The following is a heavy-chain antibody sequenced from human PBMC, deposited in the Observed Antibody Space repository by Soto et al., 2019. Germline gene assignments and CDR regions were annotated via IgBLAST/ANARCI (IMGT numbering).Heavy chain of an antibody. V-gene: IGHV1-46*01. CDR3: ARDRLDSYYYYYYGMDV. CDR1: GYTFTSYY. D-gene: IGHD3-16*01. J-gene: IGHJ6*02. Sequence: ASVKVSCKASGYTFTSYYMHWVRQAPGQGLEWMGIINPSGGSTSYAQKFQGRVTMTRDTSTSTVYMELSSLRSEDTAVYYCARDRLDSYYYYYYGMDVRGQGTTVTVSS. CDR2: INPSGGST.